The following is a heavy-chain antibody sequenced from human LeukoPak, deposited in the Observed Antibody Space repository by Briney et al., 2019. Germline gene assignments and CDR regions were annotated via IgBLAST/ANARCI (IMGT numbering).Heavy chain of an antibody. CDR1: GYTFTSNY. V-gene: IGHV1-46*01. J-gene: IGHJ4*02. D-gene: IGHD7-27*01. CDR2: IYPRDGST. CDR3: ARGPPNWGYDY. Sequence: ASVKVSCKASGYTFTSNYIHWVRQAPGQGLEWMGMIYPRDGSTGYAQKFQGRVTVTRDTSTSTVHMELSGLRSEDTAVHYCARGPPNWGYDYWGPGTLVTVSS.